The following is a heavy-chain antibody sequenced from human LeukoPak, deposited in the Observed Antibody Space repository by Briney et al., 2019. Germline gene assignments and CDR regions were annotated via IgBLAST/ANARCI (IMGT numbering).Heavy chain of an antibody. CDR1: GYSISSGYY. CDR3: SRARLVAAIFDY. D-gene: IGHD2-15*01. Sequence: PSETLSLTCTVSGYSISSGYYWGWIRQPPGKGLEWIGSIYYSGSTFYNPSLRSRVTFSVDTSKNQFSLKLTSVTAADTAVYYCSRARLVAAIFDYWGQGTLVTVSS. V-gene: IGHV4-38-2*02. CDR2: IYYSGST. J-gene: IGHJ4*02.